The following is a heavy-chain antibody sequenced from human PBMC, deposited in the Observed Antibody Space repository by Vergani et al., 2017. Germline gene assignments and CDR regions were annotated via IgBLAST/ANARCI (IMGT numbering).Heavy chain of an antibody. J-gene: IGHJ5*02. CDR2: IKQDGSEK. CDR1: GFTFSSYW. D-gene: IGHD3-22*01. V-gene: IGHV3-7*01. CDR3: ARGLHSSGYYPRWFDP. Sequence: EVQLVESGGGLVQPGGSLRLSCAASGFTFSSYWMSWVRQAPGKGLEWVANIKQDGSEKYHVDSVKGRFTISRDNAKNSLYLQLNSLRAEDTAVYYCARGLHSSGYYPRWFDPWGQGTLVTVSS.